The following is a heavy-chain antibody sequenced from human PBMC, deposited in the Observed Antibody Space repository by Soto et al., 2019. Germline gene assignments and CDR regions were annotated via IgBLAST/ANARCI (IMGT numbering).Heavy chain of an antibody. CDR2: IYYGGNT. V-gene: IGHV4-59*01. J-gene: IGHJ5*02. Sequence: PSETLSLTCTVSGGSMSSYYWSRIRQPPGKGLEWIGYIYYGGNTNYNPSLKSRVTISLDTSKNQFSLKLSSVTAADTAVYYCARDRYTTGWYYFDPWGQGTLVTVSS. D-gene: IGHD6-19*01. CDR3: ARDRYTTGWYYFDP. CDR1: GGSMSSYY.